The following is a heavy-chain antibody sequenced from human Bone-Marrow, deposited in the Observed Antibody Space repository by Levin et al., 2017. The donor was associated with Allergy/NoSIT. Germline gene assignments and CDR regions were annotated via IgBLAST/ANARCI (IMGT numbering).Heavy chain of an antibody. D-gene: IGHD2-8*01. CDR2: INAGNGNT. CDR1: GYTFTSYA. Sequence: ASVKVSCKASGYTFTSYAMHWVRQAPGQRLEWMGWINAGNGNTKYSQKFQGRVTITRDTSASTAYMELSSLRSEDTAVYYCARAGVARWWYFDLWGRGTLVTVSS. CDR3: ARAGVARWWYFDL. V-gene: IGHV1-3*01. J-gene: IGHJ2*01.